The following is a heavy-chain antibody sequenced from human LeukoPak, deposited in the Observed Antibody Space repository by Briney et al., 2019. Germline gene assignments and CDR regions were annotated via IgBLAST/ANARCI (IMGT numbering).Heavy chain of an antibody. D-gene: IGHD2-15*01. CDR1: GYTFTNYW. V-gene: IGHV5-51*01. CDR3: ASFSDGKDTDFDH. J-gene: IGHJ4*02. CDR2: IYPGDSDT. Sequence: GESLKISCKGSGYTFTNYWIGWVRQMPGKGLEFMGIIYPGDSDTRYSPSFQGQVTISADKSINTAYLQWSSLKASDTAMYYCASFSDGKDTDFDHWGQGTLVTVSS.